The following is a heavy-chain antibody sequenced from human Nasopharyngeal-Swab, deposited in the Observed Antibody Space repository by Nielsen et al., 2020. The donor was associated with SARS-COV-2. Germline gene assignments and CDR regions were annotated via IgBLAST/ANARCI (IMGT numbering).Heavy chain of an antibody. Sequence: GESLKISCKGSGSSFTSYWIGWVRQMPGKGLEWMGIIYPGDSDTRYSPSFQGQVTISADKSISTAYLQWSSLKASDTAMYYCARRVASITGSGEYYFDYWGQGTLVTVSS. CDR2: IYPGDSDT. V-gene: IGHV5-51*01. J-gene: IGHJ4*02. CDR3: ARRVASITGSGEYYFDY. CDR1: GSSFTSYW. D-gene: IGHD1-20*01.